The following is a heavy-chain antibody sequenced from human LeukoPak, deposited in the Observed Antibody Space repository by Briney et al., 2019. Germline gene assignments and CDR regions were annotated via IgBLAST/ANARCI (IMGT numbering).Heavy chain of an antibody. D-gene: IGHD1-1*01. CDR1: GFTFDDYV. V-gene: IGHV3-23*01. CDR2: ISGSGGST. Sequence: GGSLRLSCAVSGFTFDDYVVTWVRQAPGKGLEWVSAISGSGGSTYYADSVKGRFTISRDNSKKTLSLQMNSLRAEDTAVYYCAKNDGNLPYYYYYLDVWGKGTTVTVSS. CDR3: AKNDGNLPYYYYYLDV. J-gene: IGHJ6*03.